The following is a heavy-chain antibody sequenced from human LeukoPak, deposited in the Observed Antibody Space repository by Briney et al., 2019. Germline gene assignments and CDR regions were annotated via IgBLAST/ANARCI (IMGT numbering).Heavy chain of an antibody. D-gene: IGHD3-3*01. V-gene: IGHV1-69*13. CDR2: IIPIFGTA. J-gene: IGHJ6*02. CDR3: AREDKRFLEWFPNYYYYGMDV. CDR1: GGTFSSYA. Sequence: GASVKVSCKASGGTFSSYAISWVRQAPGQGLEWMGGIIPIFGTANYAQKFQGRVTITADESTSTAYMGLSSLRSEDTAVYYCAREDKRFLEWFPNYYYYGMDVWGQGTTVTVSS.